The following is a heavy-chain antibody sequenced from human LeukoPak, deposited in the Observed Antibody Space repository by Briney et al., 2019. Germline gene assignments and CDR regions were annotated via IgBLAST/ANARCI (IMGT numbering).Heavy chain of an antibody. D-gene: IGHD5-18*01. CDR1: GFTFSSYW. Sequence: GGSLRLSCAASGFTFSSYWVSWVRQAPGKGLEWVANIKQDGSEKYYVDSVKGRFTISRDNAKNSLYLQMNSLRAEDTAVYYCAREGVDTAMVTIWGQGTLVTVSS. CDR3: AREGVDTAMVTI. J-gene: IGHJ4*02. CDR2: IKQDGSEK. V-gene: IGHV3-7*01.